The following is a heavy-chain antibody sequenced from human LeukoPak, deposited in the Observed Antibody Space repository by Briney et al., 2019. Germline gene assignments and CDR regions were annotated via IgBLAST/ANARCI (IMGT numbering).Heavy chain of an antibody. CDR1: GGSISRGDYY. V-gene: IGHV4-30-4*08. J-gene: IGHJ2*01. Sequence: SQTLSLTCTVSGGSISRGDYYWSWIRQPPGKGLEWIGYIYYSGSTYYNPSLKSRVTISVDTSKNQFSLKLSSVTAADTAVYYCARDPLTIRGSYFDLWGRGTLVTVSS. D-gene: IGHD3-3*02. CDR2: IYYSGST. CDR3: ARDPLTIRGSYFDL.